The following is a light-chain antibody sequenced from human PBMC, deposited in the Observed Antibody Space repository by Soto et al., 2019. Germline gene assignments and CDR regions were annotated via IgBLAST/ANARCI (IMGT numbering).Light chain of an antibody. CDR1: SSDVGGYNY. Sequence: QSALTQPASVSRSPGQSITISCTGTSSDVGGYNYVSWYQQHPGKAPKLMIYEVSNRPSGVSNRFSGSKSGNTASLTISGLQAEDEADYYCSSCASSSTLVVFGGGTKVTVL. CDR2: EVS. V-gene: IGLV2-14*01. CDR3: SSCASSSTLVV. J-gene: IGLJ2*01.